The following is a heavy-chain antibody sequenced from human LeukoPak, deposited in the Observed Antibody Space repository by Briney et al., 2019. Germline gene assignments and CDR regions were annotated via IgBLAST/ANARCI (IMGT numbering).Heavy chain of an antibody. CDR2: ISWNSGSI. CDR3: AKALGYSYGNWFDP. CDR1: GFTFDDYA. Sequence: GRSLRLSCAASGFTFDDYAMHWVRQAPGKGLEWVSGISWNSGSIGYADSAKGRFTISRDNAKNSLYLQMNSLRAEDTALYYCAKALGYSYGNWFDPWGQGTLVTVSS. J-gene: IGHJ5*02. V-gene: IGHV3-9*01. D-gene: IGHD5-18*01.